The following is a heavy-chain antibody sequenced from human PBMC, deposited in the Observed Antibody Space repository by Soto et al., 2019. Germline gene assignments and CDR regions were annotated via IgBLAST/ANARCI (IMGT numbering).Heavy chain of an antibody. J-gene: IGHJ4*02. CDR3: ATGPPFCR. CDR1: GGSISSGGYS. Sequence: QLQLQESGSGLVKPSQTLSLTCAVSGGSISSGGYSWSWIRQPPGKGLEWIGYIYHSGSTYYNPSLKRRVTIAVDRSRNQFPLKLSSVTAADTALYYSATGPPFCRWRQGTLVSVSS. CDR2: IYHSGST. D-gene: IGHD3-3*01. V-gene: IGHV4-30-2*01.